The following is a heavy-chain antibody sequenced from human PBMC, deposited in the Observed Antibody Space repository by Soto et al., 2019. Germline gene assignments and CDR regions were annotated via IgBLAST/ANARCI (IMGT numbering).Heavy chain of an antibody. Sequence: PGWSLRLSCAASGFDFGNNWMHWVRQAPGKGLKCVSGMNSDGRTTTYADPVKGRFTVSRDNAKTTLYLQMNSLRAEAPPVYYVATAEVDYWGPGTLVTVYS. V-gene: IGHV3-74*01. CDR3: ATAEVDY. J-gene: IGHJ4*02. CDR2: MNSDGRTT. CDR1: GFDFGNNW.